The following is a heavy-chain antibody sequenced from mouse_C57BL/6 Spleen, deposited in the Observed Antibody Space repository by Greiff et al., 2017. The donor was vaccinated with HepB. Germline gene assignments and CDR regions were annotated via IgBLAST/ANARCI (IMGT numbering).Heavy chain of an antibody. CDR2: IYPGDGDT. CDR1: GYAFSSSW. V-gene: IGHV1-82*01. J-gene: IGHJ1*03. Sequence: QVQLQQSGPELVKPGASVKISCKASGYAFSSSWMNWVKQRPGKGLEWIGRIYPGDGDTNYNGKFKGKATLTADKSSSTAYMQLSSLTSEDSAVYFCAVGYGYFDVWGTGTTVTVSS. CDR3: AVGYGYFDV.